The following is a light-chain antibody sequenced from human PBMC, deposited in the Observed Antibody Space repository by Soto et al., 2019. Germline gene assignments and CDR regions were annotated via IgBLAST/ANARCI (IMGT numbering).Light chain of an antibody. J-gene: IGKJ2*01. V-gene: IGKV3-15*01. CDR2: GAS. CDR1: QSINSE. CDR3: KQSHNWPLT. Sequence: EIVMTQSPATLSLSPGERAALSCRASQSINSELAWYQQKPGQPPRLLIYGASTRATGVPARLTGSESGSEFTLTILGLQSEDFAVYYCKQSHNWPLTFGQGTRLEI.